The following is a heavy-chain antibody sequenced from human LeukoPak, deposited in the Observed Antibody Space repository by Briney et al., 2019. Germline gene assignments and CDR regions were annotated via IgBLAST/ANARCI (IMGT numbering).Heavy chain of an antibody. D-gene: IGHD2-2*01. Sequence: PSETLSLTCAVYGVSFSGYYWSWIRQPPGKGLEWVGYIYYSGNTNYNPSLKGRVTMSVDTSKNQFSLKVNSVTAADTAMYYCARDLCSSTICYGAFEYRGQGILVTVSS. J-gene: IGHJ4*02. CDR1: GVSFSGYY. CDR3: ARDLCSSTICYGAFEY. CDR2: IYYSGNT. V-gene: IGHV4-59*01.